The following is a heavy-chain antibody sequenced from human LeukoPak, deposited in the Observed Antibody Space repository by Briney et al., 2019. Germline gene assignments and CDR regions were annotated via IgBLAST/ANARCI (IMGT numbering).Heavy chain of an antibody. D-gene: IGHD3-22*01. V-gene: IGHV4-38-2*02. J-gene: IGHJ4*02. CDR3: TSMDYYDFYFDY. CDR2: VYHSGST. CDR1: GYSISSGYY. Sequence: SETLSLTCTVSGYSISSGYYWGWIRQPPGKGLEWIRSVYHSGSTYYNPSLKNRVTISVDTSKNQFSLKLSSVTAADTAVYYCTSMDYYDFYFDYWGQGTLVTVSS.